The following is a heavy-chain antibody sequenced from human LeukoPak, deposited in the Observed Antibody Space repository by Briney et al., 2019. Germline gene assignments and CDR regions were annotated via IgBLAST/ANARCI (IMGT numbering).Heavy chain of an antibody. CDR1: GYTFTGYY. CDR3: ARALLWGVVVPAAN. CDR2: INPNSGGT. D-gene: IGHD2-2*01. V-gene: IGHV1-2*02. J-gene: IGHJ4*02. Sequence: ASVKVSCKASGYTFTGYYMHWVRQAPGQGLEWMGWINPNSGGTNYAQKFQGRVTMTRDTSISTAYMELSRLRSDDTAVCYCARALLWGVVVPAANWGQGTLVTVSS.